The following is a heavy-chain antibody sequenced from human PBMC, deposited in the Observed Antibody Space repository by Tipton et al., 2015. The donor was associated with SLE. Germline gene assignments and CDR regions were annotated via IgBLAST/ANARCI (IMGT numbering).Heavy chain of an antibody. CDR2: IYNSGSS. CDR1: GGTISSGGYY. J-gene: IGHJ3*02. CDR3: ARDTAHYGSGDGAFDI. Sequence: TLSLTCTVSGGTISSGGYYWSWIRQHPGKGLEWIGYIYNSGSSSYNPSLKSRVSISVDTSKNQFSLKLTSVTAADTAVYYCARDTAHYGSGDGAFDIWGQGTMVTVSS. D-gene: IGHD3-10*01. V-gene: IGHV4-31*03.